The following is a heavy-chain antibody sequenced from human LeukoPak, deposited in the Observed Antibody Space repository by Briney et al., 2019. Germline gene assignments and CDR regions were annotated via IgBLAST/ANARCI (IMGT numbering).Heavy chain of an antibody. Sequence: SETLSLTCTVSGGSISSYYWSWLRQPPGKGLEWIGYIYYSGSTNYNPSLKSRVTISVDTSKNQFSLKLSSVTAADTAVYYCAGDSSFDYWGQGTLVTVSS. J-gene: IGHJ4*02. CDR2: IYYSGST. CDR3: AGDSSFDY. V-gene: IGHV4-59*01. CDR1: GGSISSYY. D-gene: IGHD6-13*01.